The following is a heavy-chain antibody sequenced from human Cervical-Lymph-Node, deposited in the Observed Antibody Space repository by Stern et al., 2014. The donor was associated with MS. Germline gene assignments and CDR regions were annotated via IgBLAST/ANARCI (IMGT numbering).Heavy chain of an antibody. Sequence: QVQLVESGAEVKKPGASVKVSCKASGYTFINYDVNWVRQATGHGLEWIGWLNPKSGNSGAAQKFQGRATLTGNNSINTAYMELRSLKSDDTATYFCTTSQGAFWGQGTVVTVSS. CDR3: TTSQGAF. J-gene: IGHJ4*02. CDR1: GYTFINYD. D-gene: IGHD3-16*01. CDR2: LNPKSGNS. V-gene: IGHV1-8*01.